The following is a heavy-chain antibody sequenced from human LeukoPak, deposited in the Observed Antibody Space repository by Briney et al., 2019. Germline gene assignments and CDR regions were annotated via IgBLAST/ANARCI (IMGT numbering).Heavy chain of an antibody. CDR2: IWVDGSQK. Sequence: GTSLRLSCAAAGFIVNWHGFHWVRQAPGKGLGWVGVIWVDGSQKYYAESVQGRFSISRDNSKNTLYLQMDTLRAEDTAVYYCVVVLVPSAFWHFDVWGPGTLVTVSS. V-gene: IGHV3-33*03. CDR1: GFIVNWHG. CDR3: VVVLVPSAFWHFDV. J-gene: IGHJ2*01. D-gene: IGHD2-2*01.